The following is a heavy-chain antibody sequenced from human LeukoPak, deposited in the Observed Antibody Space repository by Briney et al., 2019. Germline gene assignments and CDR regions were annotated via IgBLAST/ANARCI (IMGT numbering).Heavy chain of an antibody. V-gene: IGHV5-51*01. CDR3: ARHQSSVGATGAFDI. J-gene: IGHJ3*02. D-gene: IGHD1-26*01. Sequence: GESLKISCKGSGYTLTSYWIGWVRQMPGKGLEWMGIIYPGDSDTRYSPSFQGQVTISADKSISTAYLQWSSLKASDTAMYYCARHQSSVGATGAFDIWGQGTMVTVSS. CDR2: IYPGDSDT. CDR1: GYTLTSYW.